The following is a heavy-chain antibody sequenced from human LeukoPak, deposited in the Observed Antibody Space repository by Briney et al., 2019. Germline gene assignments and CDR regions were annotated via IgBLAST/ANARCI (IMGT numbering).Heavy chain of an antibody. CDR1: GGSISSSSYY. V-gene: IGHV4-39*01. CDR3: ARQGMGGSYYYYYYYMDV. CDR2: IYYSGST. J-gene: IGHJ6*03. D-gene: IGHD1-26*01. Sequence: SETLSLTCTVSGGSISSSSYYWGWIRQPPGKGLEWIGSIYYSGSTYYNPSLKSRVTISVDTSKNQFSLKLSSVTAADTAVYYCARQGMGGSYYYYYYYMDVWGKGTTVTVSS.